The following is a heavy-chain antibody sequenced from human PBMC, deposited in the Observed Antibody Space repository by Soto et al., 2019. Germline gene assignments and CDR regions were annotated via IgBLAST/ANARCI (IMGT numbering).Heavy chain of an antibody. V-gene: IGHV4-59*01. CDR2: IYYSGST. Sequence: PSETLSLTCTFSGGSISSDYWSWIRQPPGKGLEWIGYIYYSGSTNYNPSLKSRVTISVDTSKNQFSLKLSSVTAADTAVYYCARRYGGNFDYWGQGTLVTVSS. CDR1: GGSISSDY. D-gene: IGHD1-26*01. CDR3: ARRYGGNFDY. J-gene: IGHJ4*02.